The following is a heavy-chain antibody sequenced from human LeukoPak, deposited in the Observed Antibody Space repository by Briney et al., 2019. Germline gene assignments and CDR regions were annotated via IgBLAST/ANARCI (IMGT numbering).Heavy chain of an antibody. V-gene: IGHV3-23*01. CDR2: ISGSGGST. D-gene: IGHD6-19*01. Sequence: GGSLRLSCAASGFTFSSYAMSWVRQAPGKGLEWVSAISGSGGSTYYADSVKGRFTISGDNSKNTLYLQMNSLRAEDTAVYYCAKDQLLVPHAFDIWGQGTMVTVSS. J-gene: IGHJ3*02. CDR3: AKDQLLVPHAFDI. CDR1: GFTFSSYA.